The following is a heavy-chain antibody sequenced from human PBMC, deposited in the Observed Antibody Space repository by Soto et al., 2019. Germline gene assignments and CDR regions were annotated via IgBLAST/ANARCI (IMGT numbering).Heavy chain of an antibody. CDR2: ISAAGDP. CDR1: GFTFRNYD. CDR3: ARTDKDFYGLDV. Sequence: EVQLVESGGGLVQPGGSLRLSCEASGFTFRNYDMHWVRQGTGKGLEWVSGISAAGDPDYVDSVEGRFTISRENAQISFFLQMNSLRVGDTDVYYCARTDKDFYGLDVWGQGTTVIVSS. J-gene: IGHJ6*02. V-gene: IGHV3-13*05.